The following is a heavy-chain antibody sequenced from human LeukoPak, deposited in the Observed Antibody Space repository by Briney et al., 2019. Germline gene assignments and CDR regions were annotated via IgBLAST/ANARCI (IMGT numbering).Heavy chain of an antibody. J-gene: IGHJ4*02. V-gene: IGHV3-23*01. CDR2: ITGGGYST. CDR1: GFTFSSYA. D-gene: IGHD2-2*01. CDR3: AKGLVSAIQYPFDY. Sequence: GGSLRLSCAASGFTFSSYAMSWVRQAPGKGLEWVSLITGGGYSTYYADSVKGWFTISRDNSKNTLYLQMNSLRVEDTAVYYCAKGLVSAIQYPFDYWGQGTLVTVSS.